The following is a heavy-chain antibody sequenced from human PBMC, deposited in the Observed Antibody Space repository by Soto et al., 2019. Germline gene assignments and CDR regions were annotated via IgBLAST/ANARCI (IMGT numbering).Heavy chain of an antibody. CDR2: GYHAGNP. J-gene: IGHJ3*01. CDR3: ARGGQYRSGALAV. Sequence: QVQLQESGSGLVEPSQTLSLTCVVSGVSISNGGYSWNWLRQPPGKGLEWIGYGYHAGNPYYNPSLQSRVTLSVDRSRNRFSLRLDSVTAADTAVYYCARGGQYRSGALAVWGRGTMVTVSS. V-gene: IGHV4-30-2*01. CDR1: GVSISNGGYS. D-gene: IGHD3-3*01.